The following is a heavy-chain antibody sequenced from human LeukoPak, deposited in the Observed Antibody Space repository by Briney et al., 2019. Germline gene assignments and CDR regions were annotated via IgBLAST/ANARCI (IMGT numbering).Heavy chain of an antibody. CDR3: ARWRYDILTGYYEYAFDI. V-gene: IGHV4-4*07. CDR2: IYTSGST. Sequence: SETLSLTCTVSGGSISSYYWSWIRQPAGKGLEWIGRIYTSGSTNYNPSLKSRVTMSVDTSKNQFSLKLSSVTAADTAVYYCARWRYDILTGYYEYAFDIWGQGTMVTVSS. D-gene: IGHD3-9*01. CDR1: GGSISSYY. J-gene: IGHJ3*02.